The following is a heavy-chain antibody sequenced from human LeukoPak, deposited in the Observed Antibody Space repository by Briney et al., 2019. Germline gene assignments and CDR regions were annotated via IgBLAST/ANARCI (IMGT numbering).Heavy chain of an antibody. CDR3: ATGPPSFADY. D-gene: IGHD2-2*01. Sequence: LETLSLTCTVSGGSISSYYWSWIRQPPGKGLEWIGYIYYSGSTNYNPSLKSRVTISVDTSKNQFSLKLSSVTAADTAVYYCATGPPSFADYWGQGTLVTVSS. CDR2: IYYSGST. J-gene: IGHJ4*02. CDR1: GGSISSYY. V-gene: IGHV4-59*01.